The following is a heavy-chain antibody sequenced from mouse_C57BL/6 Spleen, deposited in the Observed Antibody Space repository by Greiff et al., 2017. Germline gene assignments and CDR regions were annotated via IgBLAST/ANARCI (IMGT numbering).Heavy chain of an antibody. D-gene: IGHD2-1*01. CDR2: IDPSDSYT. CDR3: AHGKHYAMDY. Sequence: VKLQQPGAELVMPGASVKLSCKASGYTFTSYWMHWVKQRPGQGLEWIGEIDPSDSYTNYNQKFKGKSTFTVDKSSSTAYMQLSSLTSEDSAVYYCAHGKHYAMDYWGQGTSVTFSS. J-gene: IGHJ4*01. V-gene: IGHV1-69*01. CDR1: GYTFTSYW.